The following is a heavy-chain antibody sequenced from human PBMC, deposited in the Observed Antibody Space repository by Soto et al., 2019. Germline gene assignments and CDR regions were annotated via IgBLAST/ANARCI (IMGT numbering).Heavy chain of an antibody. D-gene: IGHD3-3*02. Sequence: PGGSLRLSCAASGFTFSSYGMHWVRQAPGKGLEWVSAISGSGDNTYYADSVKGRFAISRDNSKNTLYLQMNSLRAEDTAVYYCAKVPIFGVVSRSYGMDVWGQGTTVTVSS. V-gene: IGHV3-23*01. CDR1: GFTFSSYG. J-gene: IGHJ6*02. CDR3: AKVPIFGVVSRSYGMDV. CDR2: ISGSGDNT.